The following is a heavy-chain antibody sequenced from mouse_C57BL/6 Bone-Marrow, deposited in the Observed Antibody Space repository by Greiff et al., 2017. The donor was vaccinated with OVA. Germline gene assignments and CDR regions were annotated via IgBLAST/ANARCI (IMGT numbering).Heavy chain of an antibody. CDR2: INPSSGYT. CDR1: GYTFTSYW. CDR3: AGGGYDYEDAMDY. V-gene: IGHV1-7*01. Sequence: QVQLKQSGAELAKPGASVKLSCKASGYTFTSYWMHWVKQRPGQGLEWIGYINPSSGYTKYNQKFKDKATLTADKSSSTAYMQLSSLTYEDSAVYYCAGGGYDYEDAMDYWGQGTSVTVSS. D-gene: IGHD2-4*01. J-gene: IGHJ4*01.